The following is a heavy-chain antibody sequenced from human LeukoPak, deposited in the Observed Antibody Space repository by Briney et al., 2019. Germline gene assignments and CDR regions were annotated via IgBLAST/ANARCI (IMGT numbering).Heavy chain of an antibody. D-gene: IGHD2-15*01. CDR3: AKNGDRGAYCTGGTCYPYFYYYMDV. V-gene: IGHV3-66*01. CDR2: IYGGGRT. J-gene: IGHJ6*03. Sequence: GGSLRLSCADSGFTFSSYTMNWVRQAPGKGLGWVSVIYGGGRTYYADSVKGRFTISRDNSKNTLYLQMNSLRAEDTAIYYCAKNGDRGAYCTGGTCYPYFYYYMDVWGKGTTVTI. CDR1: GFTFSSYT.